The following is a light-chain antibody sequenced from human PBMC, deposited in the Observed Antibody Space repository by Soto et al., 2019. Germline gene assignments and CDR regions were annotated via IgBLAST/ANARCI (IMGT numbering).Light chain of an antibody. J-gene: IGKJ2*01. CDR3: QQYNNLPPDT. CDR2: GAS. V-gene: IGKV3-20*01. Sequence: EIVLTQSPGTLSLSPGERATLSCRASQSLSSNYLAWYQQRPGQSPRLLVYGASSRATGIPDRFSGSGFGTDFALTISRLEPEDSAVYFCQQYNNLPPDTFGQGTKLEIK. CDR1: QSLSSNY.